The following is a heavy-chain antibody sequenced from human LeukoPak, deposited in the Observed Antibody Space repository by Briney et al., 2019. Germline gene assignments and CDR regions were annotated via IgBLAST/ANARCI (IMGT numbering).Heavy chain of an antibody. J-gene: IGHJ4*02. CDR1: GFTLSSYR. Sequence: PGGSLRLSCAVSGFTLSSYRMHWVRQAPGKGLVWVSRIASDGSTTDYADSVKGRFTISRDNANNTLYLQMNSLRAEDAGVYYCARGLTLLGYCSSTSCLMNYWGQGTLATVSS. D-gene: IGHD2-2*01. CDR2: IASDGSTT. V-gene: IGHV3-74*01. CDR3: ARGLTLLGYCSSTSCLMNY.